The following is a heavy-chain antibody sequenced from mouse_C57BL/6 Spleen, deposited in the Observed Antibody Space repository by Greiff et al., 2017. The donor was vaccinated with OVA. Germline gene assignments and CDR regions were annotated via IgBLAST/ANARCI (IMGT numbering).Heavy chain of an antibody. V-gene: IGHV5-16*01. J-gene: IGHJ1*03. CDR1: GFTFSDYY. Sequence: EVKVVESEGGLVQPGSSMKLSCTASGFTFSDYYMAWVRQVPEKGLEWVANINYDGSSTYYLDSLKSRFIISRDNAKNILYLQMSSLKSEDTATYYCARDKAPGDWYFDVWGTGTTVTVSS. CDR2: INYDGSST. CDR3: ARDKAPGDWYFDV.